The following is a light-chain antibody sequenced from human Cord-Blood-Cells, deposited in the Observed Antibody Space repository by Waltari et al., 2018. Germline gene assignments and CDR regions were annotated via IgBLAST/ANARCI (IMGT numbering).Light chain of an antibody. CDR1: QSISSY. Sequence: DIQMTQSASSLSASVGDRVTITCRASQSISSYLNWYQQKPGKAPKLLIYAASRLQSAVPSRFSGSGSGTDFTFTISSLQPEDFATYYCQQSYSTPYTFGQGTKLEIK. CDR3: QQSYSTPYT. J-gene: IGKJ2*01. CDR2: AAS. V-gene: IGKV1-39*01.